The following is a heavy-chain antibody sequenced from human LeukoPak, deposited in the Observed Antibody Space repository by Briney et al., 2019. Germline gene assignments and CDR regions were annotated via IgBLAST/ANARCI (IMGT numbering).Heavy chain of an antibody. D-gene: IGHD2-2*01. J-gene: IGHJ6*02. Sequence: PGGSLRLSCAASGLTFSSYAMHWVRQAPGKGLEWVAVISYDGSNKYYADSVKGRSTISRDNSKNTLYLQMNSLRAEDTAVYYCAKWAYCSSTSCDYHYYYGMDVWGQGTTVTVSS. CDR3: AKWAYCSSTSCDYHYYYGMDV. CDR1: GLTFSSYA. CDR2: ISYDGSNK. V-gene: IGHV3-30-3*02.